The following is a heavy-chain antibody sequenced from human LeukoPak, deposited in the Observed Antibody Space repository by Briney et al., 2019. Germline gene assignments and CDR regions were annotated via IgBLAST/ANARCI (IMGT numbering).Heavy chain of an antibody. Sequence: ASVKVSCKAFGYTFTSNYMHWVRQAPGQGLEWMGWINPNSGGTNYAQKFQGRVTMTRDTSISTAYMELSRLRSDDTAVYYCARDGMGDSSGYYWLWGQGTLVTVSS. J-gene: IGHJ4*02. CDR1: GYTFTSNY. D-gene: IGHD3-22*01. V-gene: IGHV1-2*02. CDR2: INPNSGGT. CDR3: ARDGMGDSSGYYWL.